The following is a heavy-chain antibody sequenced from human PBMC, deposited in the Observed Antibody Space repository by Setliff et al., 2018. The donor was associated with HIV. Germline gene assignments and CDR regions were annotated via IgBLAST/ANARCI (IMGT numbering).Heavy chain of an antibody. D-gene: IGHD2-2*01. Sequence: GGSLRLSCAASGFTFSDYYMSWIRQAPGKGLEWVSYISSSGSTIYYADSVKGRFTISRDNAKNSMYLQMNSLRAEDTAVYYCARAPPYCSSTSCYEHWGQGTLVTVSS. CDR2: ISSSGSTI. J-gene: IGHJ1*01. CDR3: ARAPPYCSSTSCYEH. V-gene: IGHV3-11*01. CDR1: GFTFSDYY.